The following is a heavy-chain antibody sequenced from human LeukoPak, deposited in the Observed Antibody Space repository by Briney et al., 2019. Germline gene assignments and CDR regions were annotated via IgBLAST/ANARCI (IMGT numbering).Heavy chain of an antibody. V-gene: IGHV1-69*05. CDR2: IIPIFGTA. CDR3: ARGVVVPAAMEYYYYYMDV. CDR1: GGTFSSYA. J-gene: IGHJ6*03. D-gene: IGHD2-2*01. Sequence: ASVKVSCKASGGTFSSYAISWVRQAPGQGLEWMGGIIPIFGTANYAQKFQGRVTITTDESTNIAYMELSSLRSEDTAVYYCARGVVVPAAMEYYYYYMDVWGKGTTVTVSS.